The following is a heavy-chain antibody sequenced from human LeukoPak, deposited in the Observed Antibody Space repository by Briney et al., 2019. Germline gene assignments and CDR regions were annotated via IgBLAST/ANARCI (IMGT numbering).Heavy chain of an antibody. CDR3: ARLGGSYYTY. D-gene: IGHD1-26*01. J-gene: IGHJ4*02. V-gene: IGHV3-7*01. Sequence: GGSLRLSCVASGFAFSSYWMSWVRQAPGKGLDWVYNLKQDGGEKYYVDSVKGRFTISRDNAKNSLFLQMNSLRVEDTAVYYCARLGGSYYTYWGQGTLVTVSS. CDR1: GFAFSSYW. CDR2: LKQDGGEK.